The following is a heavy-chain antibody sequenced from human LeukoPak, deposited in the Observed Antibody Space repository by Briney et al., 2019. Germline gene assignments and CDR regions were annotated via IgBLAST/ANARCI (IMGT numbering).Heavy chain of an antibody. V-gene: IGHV3-30*03. Sequence: GGSLRLSCAASGFTFVSYGMHWVRQAPGKGLEWVAVISYDGSNKYYADSVKGRFTISRDNSKNTLYLQMNSLRAEDTAVYYCATISIFDWSDYWGQGTLVTVSS. CDR3: ATISIFDWSDY. J-gene: IGHJ4*02. D-gene: IGHD3-9*01. CDR2: ISYDGSNK. CDR1: GFTFVSYG.